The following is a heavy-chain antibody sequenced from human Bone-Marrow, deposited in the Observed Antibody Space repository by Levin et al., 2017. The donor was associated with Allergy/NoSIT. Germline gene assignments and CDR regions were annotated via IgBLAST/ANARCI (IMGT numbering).Heavy chain of an antibody. CDR3: AGSRVEVPIGDYFDD. D-gene: IGHD1-26*01. V-gene: IGHV4-59*08. CDR2: ISYSGIT. J-gene: IGHJ4*02. CDR1: GGSISSHY. Sequence: GSLRLSCTVSGGSISSHYWSWVRQPPGKGLEYIGYISYSGITNYNPSLKSRLTISKDTSTNQFSLHLTSVTAAATAGYFCAGSRVEVPIGDYFDDWGQGTLVTVSS.